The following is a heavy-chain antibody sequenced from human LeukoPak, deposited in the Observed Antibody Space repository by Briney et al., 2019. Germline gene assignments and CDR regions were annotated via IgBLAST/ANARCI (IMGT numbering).Heavy chain of an antibody. Sequence: GGSLRLSCAASGFTFSSYEMNWVRQAPGKGLEWVSYISSSGSTIYYADSVKGRFTISRDNAKNSLYLQMNSPRAEDTAVYYCAREEDSTGWYYFDYWGQGTLVTVPS. CDR2: ISSSGSTI. J-gene: IGHJ4*02. D-gene: IGHD6-19*01. CDR3: AREEDSTGWYYFDY. V-gene: IGHV3-48*03. CDR1: GFTFSSYE.